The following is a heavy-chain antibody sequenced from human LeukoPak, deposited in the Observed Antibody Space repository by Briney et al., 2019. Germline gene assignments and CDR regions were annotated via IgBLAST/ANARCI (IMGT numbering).Heavy chain of an antibody. CDR2: IYTSGST. V-gene: IGHV4-4*07. CDR1: GGSISSYY. Sequence: SETLSLTCTVSGGSISSYYWSWIRQPAGKGLEWIGRIYTSGSTNYNPSLKSRVTMSVDTSKNQFSLKLSSVTAADTAVYYCARDGGPYCSGGSCYFPFDHWGQGTLVTVSS. CDR3: ARDGGPYCSGGSCYFPFDH. J-gene: IGHJ4*02. D-gene: IGHD2-15*01.